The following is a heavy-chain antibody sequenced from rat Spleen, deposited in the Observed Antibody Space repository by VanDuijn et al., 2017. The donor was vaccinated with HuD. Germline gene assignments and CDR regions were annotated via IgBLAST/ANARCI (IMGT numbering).Heavy chain of an antibody. CDR3: ARHLGTYYGSPDY. Sequence: EVQLVESGGGLVQPGRSLKLSCAASGFTFSNYDMAWVRQAPTKGLEWVASISPSGGSTYYRDSVKGRFTVSRDNAKSTLYLQMDSLRSEDTATYYCARHLGTYYGSPDYWGQGVMVTVSS. J-gene: IGHJ2*01. CDR1: GFTFSNYD. V-gene: IGHV5-25*01. D-gene: IGHD1-9*01. CDR2: ISPSGGST.